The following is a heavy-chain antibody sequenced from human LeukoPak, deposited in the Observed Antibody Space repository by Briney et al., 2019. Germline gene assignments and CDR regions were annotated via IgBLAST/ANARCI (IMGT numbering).Heavy chain of an antibody. CDR2: IIPIFGTA. D-gene: IGHD1-7*01. Sequence: SVKVSCKASGGTFSSYAISWVRQAPGQGLEWMGRIIPIFGTANYAQKFQGRVTITTDESTSTAYMELSSLRSEDTAVYYCARELSPTGTTYYFDYWGQGTLVTVSS. J-gene: IGHJ4*02. V-gene: IGHV1-69*05. CDR3: ARELSPTGTTYYFDY. CDR1: GGTFSSYA.